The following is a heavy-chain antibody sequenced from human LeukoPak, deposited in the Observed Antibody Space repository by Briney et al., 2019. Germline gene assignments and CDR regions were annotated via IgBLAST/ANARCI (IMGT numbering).Heavy chain of an antibody. Sequence: SETLSLTCDVSGGSITQTNYWTWVRQPPGKGLEWIGEVNLQGSTNYNPSLMRRVAISVDTSANHVSLQLTSVTAADTAVYYCARAGGGYSFDYWGQGTLVTVSS. CDR2: VNLQGST. V-gene: IGHV4-4*02. D-gene: IGHD5-18*01. CDR3: ARAGGGYSFDY. J-gene: IGHJ4*02. CDR1: GGSITQTNY.